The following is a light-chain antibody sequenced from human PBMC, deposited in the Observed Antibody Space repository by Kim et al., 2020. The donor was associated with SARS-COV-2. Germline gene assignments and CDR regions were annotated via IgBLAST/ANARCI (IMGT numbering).Light chain of an antibody. Sequence: SPGERATLSCRASQSVSSSYLAWYQQKPGQAPRLLIYGASSRATGFPDRFSGSGSGTDFTLTISRLEPEDFAVYYCQQYGSSPWTFGQGTKVDIK. J-gene: IGKJ1*01. CDR3: QQYGSSPWT. CDR1: QSVSSSY. V-gene: IGKV3-20*01. CDR2: GAS.